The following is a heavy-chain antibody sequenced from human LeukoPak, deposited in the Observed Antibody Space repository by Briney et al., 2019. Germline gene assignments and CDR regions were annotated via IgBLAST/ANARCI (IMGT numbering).Heavy chain of an antibody. CDR3: AKDHWDIVVVPAALLNTHFDY. CDR1: GFTFSSYW. CDR2: INSDGSST. J-gene: IGHJ4*02. D-gene: IGHD2-2*01. Sequence: GGSLRLSCAASGFTFSSYWMHWVRQAPGKGLVWVSRINSDGSSTSYADSVKGRFTISRDNAKNTLYLQMNSLRAEDTAVYYCAKDHWDIVVVPAALLNTHFDYWGQGTLVTVSS. V-gene: IGHV3-74*01.